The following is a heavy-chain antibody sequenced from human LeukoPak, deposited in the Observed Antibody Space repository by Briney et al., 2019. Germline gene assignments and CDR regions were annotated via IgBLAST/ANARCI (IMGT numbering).Heavy chain of an antibody. V-gene: IGHV5-51*01. Sequence: GESLKISWKGSGYSFTSYWIGWVRQMPGKGLGWMGIIYPGDSDTRYSPSFQGQVTISADKSISTAYLQWSSLKASDTAMYYCARPYYYDSSGHPLGSFDIWGQGTMVTVSS. CDR3: ARPYYYDSSGHPLGSFDI. D-gene: IGHD3-22*01. CDR2: IYPGDSDT. CDR1: GYSFTSYW. J-gene: IGHJ3*02.